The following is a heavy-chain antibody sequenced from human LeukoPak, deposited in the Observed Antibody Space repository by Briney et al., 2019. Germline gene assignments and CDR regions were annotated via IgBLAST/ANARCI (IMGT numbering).Heavy chain of an antibody. Sequence: ASVKVSCKASGCTFTSYDINWVRQATGQGLEWMGWMNPNSGNTGYAQKFQGRVTMTRNTSISTTYMELSSLRSEDTAVYYCATLIVVTNAFDIWGQGTMVTVSS. CDR1: GCTFTSYD. CDR3: ATLIVVTNAFDI. V-gene: IGHV1-8*01. CDR2: MNPNSGNT. D-gene: IGHD3-22*01. J-gene: IGHJ3*02.